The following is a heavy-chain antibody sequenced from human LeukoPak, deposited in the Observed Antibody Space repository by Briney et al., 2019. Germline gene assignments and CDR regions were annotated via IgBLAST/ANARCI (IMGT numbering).Heavy chain of an antibody. Sequence: GGSLRLSCAASGFTFSDYYMSWIRQAPGKGLEWVSYISSSGRTIYYADSVKGRFTISRDNAKNSLYLQMNSLRAEDTAVYYCARDRVVVVAAADSWGQGTLVTVSS. V-gene: IGHV3-11*01. D-gene: IGHD2-15*01. CDR1: GFTFSDYY. J-gene: IGHJ4*02. CDR3: ARDRVVVVAAADS. CDR2: ISSSGRTI.